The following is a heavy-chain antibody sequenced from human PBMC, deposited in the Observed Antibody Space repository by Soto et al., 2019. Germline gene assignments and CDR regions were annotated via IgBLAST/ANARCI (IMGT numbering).Heavy chain of an antibody. CDR3: ARGSLSAAES. CDR2: INSDGSST. CDR1: GFTFSSYW. D-gene: IGHD6-13*01. V-gene: IGHV3-74*01. J-gene: IGHJ5*02. Sequence: GGSLRLSCAASGFTFSSYWMHWVRQAPGKGLVWVSRINSDGSSTSYGDSVKGRFTISRGNAKNTLYLQVDSLRAEDTAVYYCARGSLSAAESWGQGNLVTVSS.